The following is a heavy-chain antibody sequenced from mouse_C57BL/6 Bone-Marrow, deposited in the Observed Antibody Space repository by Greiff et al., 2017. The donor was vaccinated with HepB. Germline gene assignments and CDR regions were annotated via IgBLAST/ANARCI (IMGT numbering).Heavy chain of an antibody. CDR1: GYAFTNYL. V-gene: IGHV1-54*01. CDR2: INPGSGGT. D-gene: IGHD1-1*01. Sequence: VQLQESGAELVRPGTSVKVSCKASGYAFTNYLIEWVKQRPGQGLEWIGVINPGSGGTNYNEKFKGKATLTADKSSSTAYMQLSSLTSEDSAVYFCASGGYGSSYPYYFDYWGQGTTLTVSS. CDR3: ASGGYGSSYPYYFDY. J-gene: IGHJ2*01.